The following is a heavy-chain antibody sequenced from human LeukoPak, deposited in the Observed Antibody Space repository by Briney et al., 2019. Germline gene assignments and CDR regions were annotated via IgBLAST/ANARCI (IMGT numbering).Heavy chain of an antibody. D-gene: IGHD6-6*01. CDR2: IIPILGIA. CDR3: ASEGLGAARLLGDYYYGMDV. J-gene: IGHJ6*02. V-gene: IGHV1-69*04. CDR1: GGXFSSYA. Sequence: ASVKVSCKASGGXFSSYAISWVRQAPGQGLEWMGRIIPILGIANYAQKFQGRVTITADKSTSTAYMELSSLRSEDTAVYYCASEGLGAARLLGDYYYGMDVWGQGTTVTVSS.